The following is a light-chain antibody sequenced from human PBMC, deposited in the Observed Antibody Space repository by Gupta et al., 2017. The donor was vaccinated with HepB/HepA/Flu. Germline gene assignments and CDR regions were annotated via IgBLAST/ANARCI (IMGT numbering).Light chain of an antibody. J-gene: IGKJ2*01. CDR3: QHEYSSPYT. CDR1: QGISSY. V-gene: IGKV1-8*01. CDR2: AAS. Sequence: AIRMTQSPSSFSASTGDRVTITCRASQGISSYLAWYQQKPGKAPKLLIYAASTVKSGVPSRFSGSGSGTDFTLTISDRQSEDFANYYCQHEYSSPYTFGQGTKLEIK.